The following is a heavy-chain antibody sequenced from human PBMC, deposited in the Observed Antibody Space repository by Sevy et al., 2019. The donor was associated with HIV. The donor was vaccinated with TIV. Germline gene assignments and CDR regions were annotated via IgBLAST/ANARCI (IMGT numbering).Heavy chain of an antibody. D-gene: IGHD1-1*01. J-gene: IGHJ6*02. CDR1: GFTFRNYW. CDR2: TKEDGSEK. V-gene: IGHV3-7*01. CDR3: ARDRTWNDFYYNYGMDV. Sequence: GGSLRLSCAASGFTFRNYWMGWVRQAPGKGLEWVANTKEDGSEKYYVDSVKGRFTISRDNAKNSLYLQMNSLRAEDTAVYYCARDRTWNDFYYNYGMDVWGQWTTVTVSS.